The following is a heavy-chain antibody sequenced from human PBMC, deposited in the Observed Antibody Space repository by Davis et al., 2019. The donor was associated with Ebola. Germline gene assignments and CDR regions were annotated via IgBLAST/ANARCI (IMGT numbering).Heavy chain of an antibody. J-gene: IGHJ4*02. D-gene: IGHD5-12*01. CDR2: IYYSGST. Sequence: PSETLSLTCTVSGYSISSGYYWGWIRQPPGKGLEWIGYIYYSGSTNYNPSLKSRVTISVDTSKNQFSLKLSSVTAADTAVYYCASSVATIFDYWGQGTLVTVSS. V-gene: IGHV4-38-2*02. CDR3: ASSVATIFDY. CDR1: GYSISSGYY.